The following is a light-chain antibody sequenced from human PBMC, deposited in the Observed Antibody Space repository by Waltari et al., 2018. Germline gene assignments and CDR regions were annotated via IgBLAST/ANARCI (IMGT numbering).Light chain of an antibody. CDR1: SSNIGSNT. Sequence: QSVLTQPPSASGTPGQRVTISCSGSSSNIGSNTVTWYQQLPGTAPKLFIYSNNHRPSGVPDRFCRSKSGTSASLANSGLQSEDEADYYCAAWDDSLNGLYVFGTGTKVTVL. CDR3: AAWDDSLNGLYV. CDR2: SNN. V-gene: IGLV1-44*01. J-gene: IGLJ1*01.